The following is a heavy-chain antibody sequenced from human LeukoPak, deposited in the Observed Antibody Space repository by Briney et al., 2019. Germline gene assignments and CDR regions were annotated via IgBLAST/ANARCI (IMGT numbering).Heavy chain of an antibody. D-gene: IGHD6-13*01. Sequence: GGSLRLSCAASGFTFSSYSMNWVRQAPGKGLEWVSSISSSSSYIYYADSVKGRFAISRDNAKNSLYLQMNSLRAEYTAVYYCARDLFGYSSSWFFDDWGQGTLVTVSS. J-gene: IGHJ4*02. CDR3: ARDLFGYSSSWFFDD. CDR1: GFTFSSYS. V-gene: IGHV3-21*01. CDR2: ISSSSSYI.